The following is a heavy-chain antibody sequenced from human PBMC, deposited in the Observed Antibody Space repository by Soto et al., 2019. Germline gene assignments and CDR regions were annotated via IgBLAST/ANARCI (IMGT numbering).Heavy chain of an antibody. J-gene: IGHJ4*02. CDR2: INLNSGHT. Sequence: QVQLVQSGAEVKKPGASVKVSCKASGYPFTTYDISWVRQAAGQGLEWMGWINLNSGHTDYAQRFQGRVTMTRNTSLSTAYMELTRLSSEVTAVYYCARGRGWRDYWGQGTLVTVSS. CDR3: ARGRGWRDY. D-gene: IGHD6-19*01. CDR1: GYPFTTYD. V-gene: IGHV1-8*01.